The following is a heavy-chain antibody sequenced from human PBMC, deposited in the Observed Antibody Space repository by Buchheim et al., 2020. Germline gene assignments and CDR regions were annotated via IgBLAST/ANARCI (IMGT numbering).Heavy chain of an antibody. J-gene: IGHJ6*02. CDR1: GGSINRGGYY. CDR3: ARDGYNNFGEYFAMDV. D-gene: IGHD4-11*01. Sequence: QMQLQESGPGLVKPLQTLSLTCTVSGGSINRGGYYWSWIRQHSVRGLEWIGYIYYTGATYYSTSLTSRVSISVDMAKNQFSLRVNSVTAADTAVYFCARDGYNNFGEYFAMDVWGRGT. CDR2: IYYTGAT. V-gene: IGHV4-31*03.